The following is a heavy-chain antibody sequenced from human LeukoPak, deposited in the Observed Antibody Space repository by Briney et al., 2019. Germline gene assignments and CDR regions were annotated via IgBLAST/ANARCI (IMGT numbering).Heavy chain of an antibody. CDR3: ARISGSSKKYFQH. CDR2: IEQDGSEK. J-gene: IGHJ1*01. CDR1: GFTFSNYW. Sequence: GGSLRLSCAASGFTFSNYWMSWVRQAPGKGLEWVANIEQDGSEKYYVDSVKGRFTISRDNANNSVYLQMNSLRAEDTALYYCARISGSSKKYFQHWGQGTLATVSS. D-gene: IGHD1-26*01. V-gene: IGHV3-7*01.